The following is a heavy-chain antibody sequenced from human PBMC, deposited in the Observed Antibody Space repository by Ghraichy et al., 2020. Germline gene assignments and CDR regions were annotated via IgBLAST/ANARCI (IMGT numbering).Heavy chain of an antibody. D-gene: IGHD3-3*01. CDR1: GFTFSNYY. Sequence: GGSLRLSCAASGFTFSNYYMRWIRQAPGKGLEWVSDISSSGSTKYYADSVKGRFTISRDNAKNTLYLQMNSLRAEDTAVYYCARGASITIFGVVPVGVMVVCGQGTAVSVSS. V-gene: IGHV3-11*01. CDR3: ARGASITIFGVVPVGVMVV. J-gene: IGHJ6*02. CDR2: ISSSGSTK.